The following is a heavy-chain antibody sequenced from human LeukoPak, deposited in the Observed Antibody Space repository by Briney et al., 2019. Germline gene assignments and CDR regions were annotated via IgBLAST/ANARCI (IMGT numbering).Heavy chain of an antibody. CDR2: MSSSGSTI. CDR3: ASPGIDFWSGYYNPNYFDY. J-gene: IGHJ4*02. D-gene: IGHD3-3*01. CDR1: GFTFSSYE. V-gene: IGHV3-48*03. Sequence: GGSLRLSCAASGFTFSSYEMNWVRQAPGKGLEWFSYMSSSGSTIYYADSVKGRFTISRDNAKNSLYLQMNSLRAEDTAVYYCASPGIDFWSGYYNPNYFDYWGQGTLVTVSS.